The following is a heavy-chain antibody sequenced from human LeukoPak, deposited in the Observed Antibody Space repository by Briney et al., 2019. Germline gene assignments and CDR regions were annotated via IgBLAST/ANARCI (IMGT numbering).Heavy chain of an antibody. V-gene: IGHV4-59*01. CDR1: GGSISSYY. CDR2: IYYSGST. CDR3: ARDSLAWFDP. J-gene: IGHJ5*02. Sequence: SETLSLTCTVSGGSISSYYWSWIRQPPGKGLEWIGYIYYSGSTNYNPSLKSRVTISVDTSKNQFSLKLSSVTAADTAVYYCARDSLAWFDPWGQGTMVTVSS.